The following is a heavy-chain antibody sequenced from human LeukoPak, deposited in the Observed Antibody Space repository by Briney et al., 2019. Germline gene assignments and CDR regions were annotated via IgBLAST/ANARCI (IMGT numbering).Heavy chain of an antibody. J-gene: IGHJ4*02. V-gene: IGHV4-34*01. D-gene: IGHD3-3*01. CDR1: GGSFSGYY. CDR3: ARHSRERLLFVSHRRFDY. CDR2: INHSGST. Sequence: PSETLSLTCAVYGGSFSGYYWSWIRQPPGKGLEWIGEINHSGSTNYNPSLKSRVTISVDTSKNQFSLKLSSVTAADTAVYYCARHSRERLLFVSHRRFDYWGQGTLVTVSS.